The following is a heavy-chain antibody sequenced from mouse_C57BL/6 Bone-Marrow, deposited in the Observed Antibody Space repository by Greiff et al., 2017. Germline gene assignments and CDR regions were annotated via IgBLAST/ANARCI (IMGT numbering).Heavy chain of an antibody. J-gene: IGHJ4*01. CDR2: IRSKSNNYDT. V-gene: IGHV10-1*01. CDR1: GFSFNTYA. CDR3: VRQFRRAMDY. Sequence: EVQRVESGGGLVQPKGSLKLSCAASGFSFNTYAMNWVRQAPGQGLEWVARIRSKSNNYDTYYADSVKDRFTISRDDSESMLYLQMKKLKTEDKAMYCCVRQFRRAMDYWGQGTAVTVSS.